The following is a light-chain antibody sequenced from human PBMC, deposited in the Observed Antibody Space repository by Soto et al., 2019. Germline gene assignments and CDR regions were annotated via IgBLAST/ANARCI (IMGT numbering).Light chain of an antibody. CDR2: GAS. CDR1: QSVSSN. CDR3: QQYNDWPPWT. J-gene: IGKJ1*01. V-gene: IGKV3-15*01. Sequence: VMTQSPATLSVSPGERATLSCRASQSVSSNLAWYQQKPGQAPRLLIYGASTRATGIPARFSGSGSGTEFSLTISSLQSEDFVVYYCQQYNDWPPWTFGQGTKVEIK.